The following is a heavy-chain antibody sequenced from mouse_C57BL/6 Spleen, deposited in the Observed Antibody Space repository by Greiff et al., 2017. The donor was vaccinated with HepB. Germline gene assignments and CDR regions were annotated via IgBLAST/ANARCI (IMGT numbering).Heavy chain of an antibody. CDR1: GYTFTDYY. D-gene: IGHD1-1*01. CDR3: AREEDYGSRFDY. V-gene: IGHV1-76*01. J-gene: IGHJ2*01. CDR2: IYPGSGNT. Sequence: QVQLQQSGAELVRPGASVKLSCKASGYTFTDYYINWVKQRPGQGLEWIARIYPGSGNTYYNEKFKGKATLTAEKSSSTAYMQLSSLTSEDAAVYFCAREEDYGSRFDYWGQGTTLTVSS.